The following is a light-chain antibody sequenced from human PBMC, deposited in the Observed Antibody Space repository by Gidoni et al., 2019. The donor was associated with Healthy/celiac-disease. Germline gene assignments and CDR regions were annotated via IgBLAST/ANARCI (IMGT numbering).Light chain of an antibody. V-gene: IGKV3-15*01. CDR3: QQYNNWPPLT. CDR2: GAS. J-gene: IGKJ4*01. CDR1: QSVSSN. Sequence: ETAITQSPATLSVSPGERATLSCRASQSVSSNLAWYQQKPGQAPRLLIYGASTRATGIPARFSGSGSGTEFTLTISSLQSEDFAVYYCQQYNNWPPLTFGGGTKVEIK.